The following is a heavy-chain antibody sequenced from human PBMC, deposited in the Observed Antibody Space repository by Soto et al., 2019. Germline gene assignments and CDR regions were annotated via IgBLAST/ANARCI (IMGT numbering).Heavy chain of an antibody. CDR3: AGDSSSSRFFH. CDR2: IDYSGST. V-gene: IGHV4-59*08. Sequence: SETLPLTCPVAGGSLSSYYLTWIRQPPGQGLEWIGYIDYSGSTNYNPSLKSRVTISIDTSKKQFSLKLNSVTAADTAVYYCAGDSSSSRFFHWGQGTLVTVSS. D-gene: IGHD6-6*01. CDR1: GGSLSSYY. J-gene: IGHJ1*01.